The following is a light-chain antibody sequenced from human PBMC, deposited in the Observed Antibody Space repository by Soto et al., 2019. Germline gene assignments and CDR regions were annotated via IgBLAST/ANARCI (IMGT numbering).Light chain of an antibody. J-gene: IGKJ2*01. Sequence: DIQMTQSPSTLSASVGDRVTITCRASQSISNWLAWYQQRPGEAPKLLMYDASTLENWVPSRFSGSGSGAEFTLTISGLRPDDVATYCCQQNNTYSHTFGQGTKLEIK. CDR3: QQNNTYSHT. CDR1: QSISNW. V-gene: IGKV1-5*01. CDR2: DAS.